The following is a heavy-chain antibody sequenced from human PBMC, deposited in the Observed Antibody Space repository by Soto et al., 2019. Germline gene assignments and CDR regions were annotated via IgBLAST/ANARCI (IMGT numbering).Heavy chain of an antibody. J-gene: IGHJ6*02. CDR1: GGSISSYY. V-gene: IGHV4-59*08. D-gene: IGHD1-26*01. CDR2: IYYSGST. Sequence: SETLSLTCTVSGGSISSYYWSWIRQPPGKGLEWIGYIYYSGSTNYNPSLKSRVTISVDTSKNQVSLKLSSVTAADTAVYYCVRHVGGSYAYYYYYGMDVWGQGTTVTVSS. CDR3: VRHVGGSYAYYYYYGMDV.